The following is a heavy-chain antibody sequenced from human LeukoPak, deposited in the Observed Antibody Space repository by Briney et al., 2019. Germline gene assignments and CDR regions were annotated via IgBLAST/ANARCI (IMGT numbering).Heavy chain of an antibody. CDR2: INHSGST. J-gene: IGHJ5*02. V-gene: IGHV4-34*01. D-gene: IGHD1/OR15-1a*01. CDR3: ARVITGTMFDP. CDR1: GGSFSGYY. Sequence: SETLSLTCAVYGGSFSGYYWSWIRQPPGKGLEWIGEINHSGSTNYNPSLKSRVTISVDTSKNQFSLKLSSVTAADTAVYYCARVITGTMFDPWGQGTLVTVSS.